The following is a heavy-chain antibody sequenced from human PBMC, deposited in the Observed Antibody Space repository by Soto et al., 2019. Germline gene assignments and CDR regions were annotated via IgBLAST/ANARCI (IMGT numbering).Heavy chain of an antibody. J-gene: IGHJ4*02. V-gene: IGHV3-23*01. CDR2: VSPSGSNT. CDR3: ARRDNSGWYSLDY. D-gene: IGHD6-19*01. Sequence: EVPLLESGGGLVQPGGSLRLSCAVSGFIFSNYPMSWVRQAPGKGLEWVSSVSPSGSNTYYADSVKGRFTMSRDNSENRLHLQMNSLRAEDTAVYFCARRDNSGWYSLDYWGQGTLVTVSS. CDR1: GFIFSNYP.